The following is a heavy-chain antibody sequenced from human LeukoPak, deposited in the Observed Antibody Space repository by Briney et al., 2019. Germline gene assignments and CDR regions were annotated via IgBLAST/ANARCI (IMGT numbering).Heavy chain of an antibody. J-gene: IGHJ4*02. V-gene: IGHV3-23*01. CDR2: ISGSVGST. CDR1: GFTFSSYA. D-gene: IGHD4-17*01. CDR3: AKDTYNYGDYEVADY. Sequence: GGSLRLSCAASGFTFSSYAMSWVRQAPGKGREWVSAISGSVGSTYYADSVKGRFTISRDNSKNTLYLQMNSLRAEDTAVYYCAKDTYNYGDYEVADYWGQGTLVTVSS.